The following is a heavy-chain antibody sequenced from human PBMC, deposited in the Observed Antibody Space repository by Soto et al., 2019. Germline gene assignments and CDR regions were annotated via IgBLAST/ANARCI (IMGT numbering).Heavy chain of an antibody. CDR2: ISGSGGST. Sequence: GGSLRLSCAASGFTFSSFAMSWVRQAPGKGLEWVSAISGSGGSTYYAGSVKGRFTISRDNSKNTLYLQMNSLRAEDTAVYYCAKGTWSPSSGWYDYWGQGSLVTVSS. V-gene: IGHV3-23*01. D-gene: IGHD6-19*01. J-gene: IGHJ4*02. CDR3: AKGTWSPSSGWYDY. CDR1: GFTFSSFA.